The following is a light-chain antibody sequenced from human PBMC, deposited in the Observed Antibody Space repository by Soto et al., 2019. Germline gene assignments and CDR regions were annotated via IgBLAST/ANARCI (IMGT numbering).Light chain of an antibody. Sequence: AIQLTQSPSSLSASLGDTVIITCRASQDITSDLAWYQQRPEKAPVLLIYDASRLEGGVPPRFSGGGSGTEFSLTISSLQPEDFATYFCQQFNAYPRTFGQGTKV. V-gene: IGKV1-13*02. J-gene: IGKJ1*01. CDR2: DAS. CDR1: QDITSD. CDR3: QQFNAYPRT.